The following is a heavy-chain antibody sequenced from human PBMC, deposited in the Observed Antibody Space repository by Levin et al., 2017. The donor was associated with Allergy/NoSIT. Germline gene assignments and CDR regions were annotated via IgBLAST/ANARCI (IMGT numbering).Heavy chain of an antibody. CDR3: ARDRGPYYDFWSGYYPIGWFDP. J-gene: IGHJ5*02. D-gene: IGHD3-3*01. Sequence: GESLKISCAASGFTFSSYWMHWVRQAPGKGLVWVSRINSDGSSTSYADSVKGRFTIYRDNAKNTLYLQMNSLRAEDTAVYYCARDRGPYYDFWSGYYPIGWFDPWGQGTLVTVSS. V-gene: IGHV3-74*01. CDR2: INSDGSST. CDR1: GFTFSSYW.